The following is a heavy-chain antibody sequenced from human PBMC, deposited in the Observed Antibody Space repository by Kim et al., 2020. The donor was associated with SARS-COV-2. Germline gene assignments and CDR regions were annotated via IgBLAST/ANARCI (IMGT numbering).Heavy chain of an antibody. J-gene: IGHJ2*01. V-gene: IGHV1-69*13. CDR1: GGTFSSYG. Sequence: SVKVSCKASGGTFSSYGISWVRQAPGQGLEWMGGIIPIFGTANYAQKFQGRVTITADESTSTAYMELSSLRSEDTAVYYCARTPAVVVAANWYFDLWGRGTLVTVSS. CDR2: IIPIFGTA. D-gene: IGHD2-15*01. CDR3: ARTPAVVVAANWYFDL.